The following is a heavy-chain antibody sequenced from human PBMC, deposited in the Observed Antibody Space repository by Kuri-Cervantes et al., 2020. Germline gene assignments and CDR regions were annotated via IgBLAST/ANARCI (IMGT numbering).Heavy chain of an antibody. Sequence: GGSLRLSCAASGFTFTSYSMNWVRQAPGKGLEWISYINPVSGAKYYADSVKGRFTISRDDAKNSLDLQMNSLRAEDTAVYYCARDKGTDVLRFLEWSRTMDVWGKGTTVTVSS. V-gene: IGHV3-48*01. D-gene: IGHD3-3*01. CDR3: ARDKGTDVLRFLEWSRTMDV. CDR2: INPVSGAK. CDR1: GFTFTSYS. J-gene: IGHJ6*03.